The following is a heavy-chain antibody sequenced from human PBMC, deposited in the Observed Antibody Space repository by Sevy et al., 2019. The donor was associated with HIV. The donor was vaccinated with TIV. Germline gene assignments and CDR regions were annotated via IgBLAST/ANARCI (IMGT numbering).Heavy chain of an antibody. V-gene: IGHV1-2*02. J-gene: IGHJ4*02. CDR2: INPNSGGR. Sequence: ASVKVSCKASGYTFTGQYMYWVRQAPGQGLELMGWINPNSGGRKYAQKFQGMVTMTRDTSISTAYMELSRLTSDDTAVYYCARGYCSGGSCYHVDYWGQGTLVTVSS. CDR1: GYTFTGQY. CDR3: ARGYCSGGSCYHVDY. D-gene: IGHD2-15*01.